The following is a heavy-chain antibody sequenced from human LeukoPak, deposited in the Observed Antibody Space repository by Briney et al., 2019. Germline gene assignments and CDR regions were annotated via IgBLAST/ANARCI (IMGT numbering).Heavy chain of an antibody. D-gene: IGHD3-10*01. CDR2: INGSGGST. V-gene: IGHV3-23*01. Sequence: PGGSLRLSGAPSGFPFVSYAMSWVGQAPGRGRKGGSAINGSGGSTYYADSVKGRSTTSRDNSKTTLYLQMNSLRAEDTAVYYCAGYYGSGSYYLGYWGQGTLVTVSS. CDR3: AGYYGSGSYYLGY. CDR1: GFPFVSYA. J-gene: IGHJ4*02.